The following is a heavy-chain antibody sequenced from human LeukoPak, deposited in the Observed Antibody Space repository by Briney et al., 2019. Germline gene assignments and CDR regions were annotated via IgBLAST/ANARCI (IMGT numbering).Heavy chain of an antibody. Sequence: SETLSLTCAVYGGSFRGYYWSWIRQPPGKGLEWIGEINHGGSTNYNPSLKSRVTISVDTSKNQFSLKLSSVTAADTAVYYCARAAGRFWFDPWGQGTLVTVSS. CDR2: INHGGST. CDR3: ARAAGRFWFDP. D-gene: IGHD6-13*01. CDR1: GGSFRGYY. J-gene: IGHJ5*02. V-gene: IGHV4-34*01.